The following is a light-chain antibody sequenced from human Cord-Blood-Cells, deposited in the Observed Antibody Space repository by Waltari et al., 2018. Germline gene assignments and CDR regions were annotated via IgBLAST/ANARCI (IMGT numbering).Light chain of an antibody. J-gene: IGLJ2*01. CDR2: EVS. CDR1: CSDVGGYNY. Sequence: QSALTQPASVSGSPGQSITISCTGTCSDVGGYNYVSWYQQHPGKAPKLMIYEVSNRPSGVSNRFSGSKSGNTASLTISGLQAEDEADYYCSSYTSSSTLLFGGGTKLTVL. CDR3: SSYTSSSTLL. V-gene: IGLV2-14*01.